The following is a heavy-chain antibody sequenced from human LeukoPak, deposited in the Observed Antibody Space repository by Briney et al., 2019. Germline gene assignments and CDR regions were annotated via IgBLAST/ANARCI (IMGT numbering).Heavy chain of an antibody. J-gene: IGHJ4*02. V-gene: IGHV3-48*02. CDR3: ARDSFGAVAGTWAFDY. Sequence: GGSLRLSCAASGFTFSSYSMNWVHQAPGKGLEWVSYISSSSSTIYYADSVKGRFTISRDNAKNSLYLQMNSLRDEDTAVYYCARDSFGAVAGTWAFDYWGQGTLVTVSS. CDR2: ISSSSSTI. D-gene: IGHD6-19*01. CDR1: GFTFSSYS.